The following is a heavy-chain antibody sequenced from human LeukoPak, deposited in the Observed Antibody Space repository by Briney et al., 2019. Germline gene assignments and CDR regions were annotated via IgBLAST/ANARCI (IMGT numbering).Heavy chain of an antibody. CDR1: GGSFSGYY. V-gene: IGHV4-34*01. J-gene: IGHJ6*03. CDR3: ARGRMKAVKRAAYYYMDA. D-gene: IGHD4-17*01. Sequence: SETLSLTCAVYGGSFSGYYWSWIRQPPGKGLEWIGEINHSGSTNYNPSLKSRVTISVDTSKNQFSLKLSSVTAADTAVYYCARGRMKAVKRAAYYYMDAWGKGTTVTVSS. CDR2: INHSGST.